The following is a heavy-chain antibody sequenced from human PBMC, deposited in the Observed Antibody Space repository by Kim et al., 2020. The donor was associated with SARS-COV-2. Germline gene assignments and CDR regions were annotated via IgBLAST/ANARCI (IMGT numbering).Heavy chain of an antibody. CDR2: IYYSGST. D-gene: IGHD3-10*01. Sequence: SETLSLTCTVSGGSISSGGYYWSWIRQHPGKGLEWIGYIYYSGSTYYNPSLKSRVTISVDTSKNQFSLKLSSATAADTAVYYCASTMVRGVIYGMDVWGQGTTVTVSS. J-gene: IGHJ6*02. CDR1: GGSISSGGYY. CDR3: ASTMVRGVIYGMDV. V-gene: IGHV4-31*03.